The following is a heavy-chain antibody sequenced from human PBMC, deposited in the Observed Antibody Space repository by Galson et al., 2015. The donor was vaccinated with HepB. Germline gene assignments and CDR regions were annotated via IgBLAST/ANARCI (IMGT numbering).Heavy chain of an antibody. V-gene: IGHV1-3*01. J-gene: IGHJ6*02. CDR1: GYTFTSYA. Sequence: SVKVSCKASGYTFTSYAMHWVRQAPGQRLEWMAWLNAGNVNTNYSQIFQGRVSITRDTSASTAYMELSSLRSEDTAVYYCARGLLWFGELTPRNYGMDVWGQGTTVTVSS. CDR3: ARGLLWFGELTPRNYGMDV. D-gene: IGHD3-10*01. CDR2: LNAGNVNT.